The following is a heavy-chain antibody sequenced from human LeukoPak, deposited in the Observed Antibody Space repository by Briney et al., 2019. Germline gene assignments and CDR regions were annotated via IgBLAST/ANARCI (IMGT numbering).Heavy chain of an antibody. CDR1: GGTFSSYA. CDR2: IIPIFGTA. J-gene: IGHJ6*02. CDR3: ARDRHCVNGVCHSPPGMDV. V-gene: IGHV1-69*13. Sequence: SVKVSCKASGGTFSSYAISWVRQAPGQGLEWMGGIIPIFGTANYAQKFQGRVTITADESTSTAYMELSSLRSEDTAVCYCARDRHCVNGVCHSPPGMDVWGQGTTVTVSS. D-gene: IGHD2-8*01.